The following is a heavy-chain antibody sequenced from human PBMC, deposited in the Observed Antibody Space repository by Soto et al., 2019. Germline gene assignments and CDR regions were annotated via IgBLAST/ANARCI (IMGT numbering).Heavy chain of an antibody. D-gene: IGHD1-1*01. Sequence: QVQLVESGGGLVKPGGSLRLSCAASGFTFSDHYMSWVRRAPGKGLELVSYITSSGSALYYADSVKGRFTISRDNAKNSLYLQMNNLRVEATAVYYCASDPDTSSTIDYWGQGTLVTVSS. CDR1: GFTFSDHY. CDR2: ITSSGSAL. V-gene: IGHV3-11*01. CDR3: ASDPDTSSTIDY. J-gene: IGHJ4*02.